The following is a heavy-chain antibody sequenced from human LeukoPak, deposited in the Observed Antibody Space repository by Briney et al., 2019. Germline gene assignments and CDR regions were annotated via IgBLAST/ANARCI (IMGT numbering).Heavy chain of an antibody. CDR2: IYYTGST. Sequence: SETLSLTCSVSGASLSGGTYYWGWIRQPPGTGLEWIGSIYYTGSTYDNPSLKSRVTISVDTSKNQFSLKPSSVTAADTAVYYCARRGGSGRAFDYWGQGTLVTVSS. J-gene: IGHJ4*02. V-gene: IGHV4-39*01. CDR1: GASLSGGTYY. D-gene: IGHD1-26*01. CDR3: ARRGGSGRAFDY.